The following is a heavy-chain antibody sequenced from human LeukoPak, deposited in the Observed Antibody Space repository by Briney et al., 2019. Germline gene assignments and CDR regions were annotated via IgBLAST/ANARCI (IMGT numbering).Heavy chain of an antibody. CDR1: GFTFSSHW. CDR2: IKGDGSQT. D-gene: IGHD3-10*01. CDR3: ARIASYDSGSYYRYLDS. V-gene: IGHV3-7*01. Sequence: GGSLRLSCTASGFTFSSHWMRWVRQAPGKGLEWVANIKGDGSQTYYVDSVRGRFTISRDNAKNSLYLQMSSLRAEDTAVYYCARIASYDSGSYYRYLDSWGQGTLVTVSS. J-gene: IGHJ4*02.